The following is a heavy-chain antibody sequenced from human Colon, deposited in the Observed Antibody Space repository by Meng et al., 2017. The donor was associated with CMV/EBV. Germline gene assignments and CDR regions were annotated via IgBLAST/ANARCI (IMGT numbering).Heavy chain of an antibody. CDR3: ARVMTTITTLAKDV. CDR2: SYYGGNT. V-gene: IGHV3-30*13. J-gene: IGHJ6*02. CDR1: GFTFSSYS. D-gene: IGHD5-24*01. Sequence: GESLKISCAASGFTFSSYSMNWVRQAPGKGLERVAVSYYGGNTYYADSVKGRFTISRDNSKNSLYLQMNSLRGEDTAVYYCARVMTTITTLAKDVWGQGTTVTVSS.